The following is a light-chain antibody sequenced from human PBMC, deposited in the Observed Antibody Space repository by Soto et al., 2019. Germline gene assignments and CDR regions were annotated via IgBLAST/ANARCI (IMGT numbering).Light chain of an antibody. CDR1: QSVLYSSNNKNY. CDR2: WAS. CDR3: QQYDKWPPIT. V-gene: IGKV4-1*01. Sequence: DIVMTQSPDSLAVSLGERATINCKSSQSVLYSSNNKNYLAWYQQKPGQPPKLLIYWASTRESGVPDRFSGSGSGTEFTLTISSLQSEDFAVYYCQQYDKWPPITFGQGTRLEI. J-gene: IGKJ5*01.